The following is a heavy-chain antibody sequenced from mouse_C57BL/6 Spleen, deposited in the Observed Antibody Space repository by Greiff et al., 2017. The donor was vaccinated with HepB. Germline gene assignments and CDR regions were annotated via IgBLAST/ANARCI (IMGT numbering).Heavy chain of an antibody. V-gene: IGHV14-1*01. Sequence: VQLQQSGAELVRPGASVKLSCTASGFNIKDYYMHWVKQRPEQGLEWIGRIDPEDGDTEYAPKFQGKATMTADTSSNTAYLQLSSLTSEDTAVYYCTTEGLRRRDWYFDVWGTGTTVTVSS. J-gene: IGHJ1*03. CDR1: GFNIKDYY. CDR3: TTEGLRRRDWYFDV. CDR2: IDPEDGDT. D-gene: IGHD2-4*01.